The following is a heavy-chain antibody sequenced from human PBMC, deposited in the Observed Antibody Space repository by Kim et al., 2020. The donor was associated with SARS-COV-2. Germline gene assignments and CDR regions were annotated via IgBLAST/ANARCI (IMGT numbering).Heavy chain of an antibody. J-gene: IGHJ4*02. V-gene: IGHV4-31*03. CDR1: GGSISSGGYY. CDR2: IYYSGST. CDR3: ARVSWDAVAATRLFDY. Sequence: SETLSLTCTVSGGSISSGGYYWSWIRQHPGKGLEWIGYIYYSGSTYYNPSLKSRVTISVDTSKNQFSLKLSSVTAADTAVYYCARVSWDAVAATRLFDYWGQGTLVTVSS. D-gene: IGHD2-15*01.